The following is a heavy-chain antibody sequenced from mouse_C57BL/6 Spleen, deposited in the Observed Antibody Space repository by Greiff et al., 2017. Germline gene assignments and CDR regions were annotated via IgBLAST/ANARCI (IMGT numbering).Heavy chain of an antibody. Sequence: QVQLQQSGAELVKPGASVKLSCKASGYTFTSYWMQWVKQRPGQGLEWIGEIDPSDSYTNYNQKFKGKATLTVDTSSSTAYMQLSSLTSEDSAVYYCARYYYGSSNYFDYWGQGTTLTVSS. CDR3: ARYYYGSSNYFDY. D-gene: IGHD1-1*01. CDR1: GYTFTSYW. CDR2: IDPSDSYT. V-gene: IGHV1-50*01. J-gene: IGHJ2*01.